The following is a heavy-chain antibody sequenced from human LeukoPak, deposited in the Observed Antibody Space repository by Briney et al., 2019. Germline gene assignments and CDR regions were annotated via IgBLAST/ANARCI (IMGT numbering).Heavy chain of an antibody. J-gene: IGHJ4*02. V-gene: IGHV1-8*01. Sequence: ASVKVSCKASGYTFTSYDINWVRQATGQGLEWMRWMNPNSGNTGYAQKFQGRVTMTRNTSISTAYMELSSLRSEDTAVYYCARSLRLGELSSRRSDYWGQGTLVTVSS. CDR2: MNPNSGNT. CDR3: ARSLRLGELSSRRSDY. D-gene: IGHD3-16*02. CDR1: GYTFTSYD.